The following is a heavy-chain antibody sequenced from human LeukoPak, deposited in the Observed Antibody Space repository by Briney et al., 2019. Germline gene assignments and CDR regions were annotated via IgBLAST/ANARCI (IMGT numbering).Heavy chain of an antibody. D-gene: IGHD6-19*01. Sequence: QPGGSLRLSCAASGFTFSSYGMTWVRQAPGKGLEWVSYISSSSSTIYYADSVKGRFTISRDNAKNSLYLQLNSLRAEDTAVYYCARAIGIAVATFDYWGQGTLVTVSS. CDR3: ARAIGIAVATFDY. J-gene: IGHJ4*02. CDR2: ISSSSSTI. CDR1: GFTFSSYG. V-gene: IGHV3-48*01.